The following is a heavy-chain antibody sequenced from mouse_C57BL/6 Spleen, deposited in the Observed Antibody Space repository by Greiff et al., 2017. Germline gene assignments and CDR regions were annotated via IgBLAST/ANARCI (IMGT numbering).Heavy chain of an antibody. D-gene: IGHD4-1*01. Sequence: QVQLQQSGPELVKPGASVKISCKASGYAFSSSWMNWVKQRPGKGLEWIGRIYPGDGDTNYNGKFKGKATLTADKSSSTAYMQLSSLTSEDSAVYFCARPLGGGYYFDYWGQGTTLTVSS. CDR2: IYPGDGDT. CDR1: GYAFSSSW. CDR3: ARPLGGGYYFDY. J-gene: IGHJ2*01. V-gene: IGHV1-82*01.